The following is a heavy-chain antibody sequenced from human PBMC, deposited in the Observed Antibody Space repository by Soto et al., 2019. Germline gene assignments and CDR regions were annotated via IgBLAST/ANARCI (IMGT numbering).Heavy chain of an antibody. CDR3: AKLKGYCISTNCHGYYGMDV. Sequence: PSETLSLTCTVSGCSVSSSSYSWGWIRQSPGKGLEWIGTIYSSENTYYNPSLLSRVTISVDTSKNEFSVRLSSVTAAYTAVYYCAKLKGYCISTNCHGYYGMDVRGQGTRVTFS. CDR2: IYSSENT. D-gene: IGHD2-2*01. CDR1: GCSVSSSSYS. V-gene: IGHV4-39*01. J-gene: IGHJ6*02.